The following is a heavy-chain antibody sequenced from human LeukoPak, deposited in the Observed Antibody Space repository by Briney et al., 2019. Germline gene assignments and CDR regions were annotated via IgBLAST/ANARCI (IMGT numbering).Heavy chain of an antibody. CDR2: IYSSGGT. J-gene: IGHJ4*02. Sequence: GGSLRLSCAASGFTVSNNYMSWVRQAPGKGLEWVSVIYSSGGTYCADSVKGRFTISRDNSKNTLYLQMNSLSAEDMAVYYCARDSSGPLYWGQGTLVTVSS. D-gene: IGHD6-19*01. CDR3: ARDSSGPLY. V-gene: IGHV3-66*01. CDR1: GFTVSNNY.